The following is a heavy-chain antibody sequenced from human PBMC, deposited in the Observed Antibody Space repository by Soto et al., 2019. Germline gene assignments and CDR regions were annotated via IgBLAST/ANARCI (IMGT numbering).Heavy chain of an antibody. J-gene: IGHJ6*02. CDR2: IVVSSGNT. V-gene: IGHV1-58*01. D-gene: IGHD1-26*01. Sequence: QMQLVQSGPEVKKPGTSVKVSCKASGFTFTSSAVQWVRQARGQRLEWIGWIVVSSGNTNYAQKFQERVTITRDMSTSTAYMELSSLRSEDTAVYYCATVVGATTSDYYYGMDVWGQGTTVTVSS. CDR1: GFTFTSSA. CDR3: ATVVGATTSDYYYGMDV.